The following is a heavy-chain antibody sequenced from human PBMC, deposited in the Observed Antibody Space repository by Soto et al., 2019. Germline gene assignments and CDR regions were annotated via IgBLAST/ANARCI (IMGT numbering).Heavy chain of an antibody. Sequence: PGESLKISCRASGYTFNNYWIAWVRQMPGKGLEYVGIIYPGDSDTRYSPPLQGQVTISADTSISTAYLQWSSLKASDSRMYYCARRFKDEPGPSPYYSALDAWGGGTTATVSS. CDR3: ARRFKDEPGPSPYYSALDA. J-gene: IGHJ6*04. CDR1: GYTFNNYW. CDR2: IYPGDSDT. V-gene: IGHV5-51*01.